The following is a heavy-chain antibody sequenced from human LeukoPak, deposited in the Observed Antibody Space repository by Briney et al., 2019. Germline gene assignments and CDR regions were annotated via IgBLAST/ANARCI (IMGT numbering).Heavy chain of an antibody. CDR1: GYTFTSYG. J-gene: IGHJ6*03. CDR2: ISAYNGNT. V-gene: IGHV1-18*01. D-gene: IGHD2-15*01. CDR3: ARQGGRREDCSGGSCYLSYYYYYYMYV. Sequence: ASVKVSCEASGYTFTSYGISWVRQAPGQGLEWMGWISAYNGNTNYAQKLQGRVTMTTDTSTSTAYMELRSLRSDDTAVYYCARQGGRREDCSGGSCYLSYYYYYYMYVWGKGTTVTVSS.